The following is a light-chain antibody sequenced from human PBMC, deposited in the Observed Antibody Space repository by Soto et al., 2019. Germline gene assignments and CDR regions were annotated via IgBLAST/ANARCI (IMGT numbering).Light chain of an antibody. CDR2: DAS. CDR3: QHQNNWLWT. J-gene: IGKJ1*01. V-gene: IGKV3-11*01. CDR1: QNISTF. Sequence: EIVLTQSPATLSLSPGERATLSCRASQNISTFLGWYQQRPGQAPRLLIYDASIRATDIPVRFSGSGSGTDFTLTSSSLEPEDFALYYCQHQNNWLWTFGQGTKLESK.